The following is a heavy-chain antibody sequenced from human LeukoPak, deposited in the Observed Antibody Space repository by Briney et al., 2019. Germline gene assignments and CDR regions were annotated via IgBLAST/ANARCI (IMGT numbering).Heavy chain of an antibody. CDR3: AKDDAWLQYGN. CDR2: ISPNGVIT. D-gene: IGHD5-24*01. V-gene: IGHV3-23*01. Sequence: GGSLRLSCAASGFTFSSHGMNWARQAPGKGLEWVSGISPNGVITYYADSVKGRFTISRDNSKGTVYLQMNSLRPEDTAVYYCAKDDAWLQYGNWGRGTLVTVSS. CDR1: GFTFSSHG. J-gene: IGHJ4*02.